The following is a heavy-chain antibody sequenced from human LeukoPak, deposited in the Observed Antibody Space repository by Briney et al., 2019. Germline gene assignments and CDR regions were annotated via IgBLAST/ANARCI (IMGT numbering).Heavy chain of an antibody. CDR1: GGTFSSYA. CDR2: IIPIFGTA. V-gene: IGHV1-69*05. Sequence: SVKVSCKASGGTFSSYAISWVRQAPGQGLEWMGRIIPIFGTANYAQKFQGRVTITTDESTSTAYMELSSLRSEDTAVYYCARGTGRFLALFDYWGQGTLVTVSS. D-gene: IGHD3-3*01. J-gene: IGHJ4*02. CDR3: ARGTGRFLALFDY.